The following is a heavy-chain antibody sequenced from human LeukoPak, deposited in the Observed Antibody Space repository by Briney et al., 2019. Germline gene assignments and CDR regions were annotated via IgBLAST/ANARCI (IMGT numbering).Heavy chain of an antibody. V-gene: IGHV3-66*02. Sequence: PGGSLRLSCAASGFTVSSNYMSWVRQAPGKGLEWVSVIYSGGSTYYADSMKGRFTISRDNSKNTLYLQMNSLRAEDTAVYYCARAFPYSSSWYYFDYWGQGTLVTVSS. CDR1: GFTVSSNY. CDR2: IYSGGST. D-gene: IGHD6-13*01. CDR3: ARAFPYSSSWYYFDY. J-gene: IGHJ4*02.